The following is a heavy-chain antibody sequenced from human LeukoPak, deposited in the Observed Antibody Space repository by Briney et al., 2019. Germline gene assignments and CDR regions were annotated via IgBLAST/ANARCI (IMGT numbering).Heavy chain of an antibody. J-gene: IGHJ4*02. CDR2: ISGAGGGT. CDR3: AKDVRYNDY. D-gene: IGHD1-14*01. CDR1: GFTFSSYA. V-gene: IGHV3-23*01. Sequence: GGSLRLSCAASGFTFSSYAMSWVRQAPGKGLEWVSSISGAGGGTYYTDSVKGRFTISRDNSRDTLYLQRNSLSAEDTAVYYCAKDVRYNDYWGQGTLVTVSS.